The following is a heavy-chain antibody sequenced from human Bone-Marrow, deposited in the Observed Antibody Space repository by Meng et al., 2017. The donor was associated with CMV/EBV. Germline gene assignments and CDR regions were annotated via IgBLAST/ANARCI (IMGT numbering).Heavy chain of an antibody. Sequence: GYTFTGYYMHWVQQAPGQGLEWMGWINPNSGGTNYAQKFQGRVTMTRDTSISTAYMELSRLRSDDTAVYYCATSPRLRFLEWLPLDYWGQGTLVTSPQ. V-gene: IGHV1-2*02. CDR3: ATSPRLRFLEWLPLDY. J-gene: IGHJ4*02. D-gene: IGHD3-3*01. CDR2: INPNSGGT. CDR1: GYTFTGYY.